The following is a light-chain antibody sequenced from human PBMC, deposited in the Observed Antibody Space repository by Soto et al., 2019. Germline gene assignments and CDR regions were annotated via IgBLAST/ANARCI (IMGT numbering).Light chain of an antibody. J-gene: IGKJ4*01. CDR2: DAS. V-gene: IGKV3-11*01. Sequence: EIVLTQSPATLSLSPGERATLSCRASQSLNSYLAWFQQKPGQAPRLLIYDASNRATGIPARFSGSGSGTDFTLTISSLAPADFAVYYCQQRRDWPLTFGGGTKVEIK. CDR1: QSLNSY. CDR3: QQRRDWPLT.